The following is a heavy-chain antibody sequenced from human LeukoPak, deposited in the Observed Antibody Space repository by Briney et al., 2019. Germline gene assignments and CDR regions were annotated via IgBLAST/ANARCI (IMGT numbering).Heavy chain of an antibody. CDR2: IYYSGRT. CDR3: ARSIAVAGNDPFDI. J-gene: IGHJ3*02. CDR1: GGSINSYY. Sequence: PSETLSLTCTVSGGSINSYYWSWIRQPPGKGLEWIGYIYYSGRTNYNPSLKSRVTISVDTSKNQFSLKLTSVTAADTAVYYCARSIAVAGNDPFDIWGRGTMVTVSS. D-gene: IGHD6-19*01. V-gene: IGHV4-59*01.